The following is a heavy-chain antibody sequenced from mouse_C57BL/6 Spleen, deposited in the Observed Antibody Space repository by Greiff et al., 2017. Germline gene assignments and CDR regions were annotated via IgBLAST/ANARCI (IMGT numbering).Heavy chain of an antibody. Sequence: EVQLVESGPGLVKPSQSLSLTCSVTGYSITSGYYWNWIRQFPGNKLEWMGYISYDGSNNYNPSLKNRISITRDTSKNQFFLKLNSVTTEDTATYYCARDRDGYDAFAYWGQGTLVTVSA. J-gene: IGHJ3*01. CDR2: ISYDGSN. D-gene: IGHD2-2*01. CDR1: GYSITSGYY. CDR3: ARDRDGYDAFAY. V-gene: IGHV3-6*01.